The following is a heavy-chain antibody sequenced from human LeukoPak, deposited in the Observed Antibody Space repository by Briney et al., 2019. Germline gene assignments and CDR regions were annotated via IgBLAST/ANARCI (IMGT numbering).Heavy chain of an antibody. J-gene: IGHJ4*02. CDR1: GFTFSSYA. V-gene: IGHV3-23*01. D-gene: IGHD2-8*01. Sequence: TGGSLRLSCAASGFTFSSYAVSWVRQAPGKGLEWVSSISGSGGSTYSADSVKGRFTISGDNSKNTLYLQMNSLRAEDTALYYCAKDRSCTNDICHGDFDYWGQGTLVTVSS. CDR2: ISGSGGST. CDR3: AKDRSCTNDICHGDFDY.